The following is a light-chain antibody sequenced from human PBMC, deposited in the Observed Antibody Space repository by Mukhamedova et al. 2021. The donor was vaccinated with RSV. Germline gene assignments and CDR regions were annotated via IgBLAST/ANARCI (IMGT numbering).Light chain of an antibody. V-gene: IGKV1-5*03. Sequence: WYQRRVHGKAPKLLISKASSLQSGVPSRFSGSGSGTEFTLTISSLQPDDXATYYCQQYSSYSTFGQGTKLEIK. CDR2: KAS. J-gene: IGKJ2*01. CDR3: QQYSSYST.